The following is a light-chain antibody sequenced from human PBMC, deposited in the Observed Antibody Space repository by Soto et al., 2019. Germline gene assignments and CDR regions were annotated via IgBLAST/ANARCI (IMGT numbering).Light chain of an antibody. CDR3: QQYNNWHPLT. Sequence: EIVMTKSPATLSVSPGERATLSCRASQSVSSNLAGYQQKPGQAPRLLIYGASTRPTGIPDGFSGSGAGTEFTLTISSLQSEDFAVYYCQQYNNWHPLTFGGGTKVEIK. CDR1: QSVSSN. CDR2: GAS. V-gene: IGKV3-15*01. J-gene: IGKJ4*01.